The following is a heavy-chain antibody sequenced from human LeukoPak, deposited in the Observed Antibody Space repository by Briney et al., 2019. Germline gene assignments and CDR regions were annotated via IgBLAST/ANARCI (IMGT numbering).Heavy chain of an antibody. J-gene: IGHJ4*02. V-gene: IGHV3-53*01. CDR3: ARAGYSNYFDY. D-gene: IGHD5-18*01. CDR1: GFTVSSNY. CDR2: NYSGGST. Sequence: GGSLRLSCAASGFTVSSNYMSWVRQAPGKGLEWVSVNYSGGSTYYADSVKGRFTISRDNSKNTLYLQMNSLRAEDTAVYYCARAGYSNYFDYWGQGTLVTVSS.